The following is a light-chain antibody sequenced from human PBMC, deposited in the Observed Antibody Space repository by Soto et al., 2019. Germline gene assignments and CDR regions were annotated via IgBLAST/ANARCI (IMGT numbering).Light chain of an antibody. CDR2: EVS. J-gene: IGLJ2*01. Sequence: QSALTQPPSASGSPGQSVTISCTGTSSDVGGYNFVSWYQQHPGKAPKLMIYEVSERPSGVPDRFSGSKSGNTASLTVSGLQAEDEADYSCSSYAGSNTVVFGGGTKLTVL. V-gene: IGLV2-8*01. CDR1: SSDVGGYNF. CDR3: SSYAGSNTVV.